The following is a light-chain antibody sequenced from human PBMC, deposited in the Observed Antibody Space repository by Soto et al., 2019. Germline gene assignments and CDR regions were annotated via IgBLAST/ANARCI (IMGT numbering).Light chain of an antibody. J-gene: IGLJ1*01. CDR2: EGS. V-gene: IGLV2-23*01. CDR1: SSDVGSYDF. CDR3: SSYAGIRNYV. Sequence: QSALTQPASVSGSPGQSITISCTGTSSDVGSYDFVPWYQQHPGKAPKLLIYEGSKRPSGVSDRFSGSKSGNTASLTISGLQAEDEADYHCSSYAGIRNYVFGSGTKVTV.